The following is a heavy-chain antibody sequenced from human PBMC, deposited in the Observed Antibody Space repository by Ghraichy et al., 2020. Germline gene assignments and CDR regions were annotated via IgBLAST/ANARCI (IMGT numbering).Heavy chain of an antibody. CDR3: AKYGLEYLLPTSSVDL. J-gene: IGHJ2*01. Sequence: SETLSLTCTVSGDSISTYYWSWIRQSPGKGLEWIGYVYYSGSTTYNPSLKSRVTISVDTSKNPFSLKLNSVTEAETAVYYCAKYGLEYLLPTSSVDLWGRGTLVTVSS. CDR2: VYYSGST. CDR1: GDSISTYY. D-gene: IGHD3-3*01. V-gene: IGHV4-59*03.